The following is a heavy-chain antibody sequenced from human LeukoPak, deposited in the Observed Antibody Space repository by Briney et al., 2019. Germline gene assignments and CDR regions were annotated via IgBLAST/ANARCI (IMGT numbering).Heavy chain of an antibody. Sequence: SGTLSLTCAVSGGSISSSNWWSWVRQPPGKGLEWIGEINHSGSTNYNPSLKSRVTISVDTSKNQFSLKLSSVTAADTAVYYCARAGRDGYNHDYWGQGTLVTVSS. CDR2: INHSGST. CDR1: GGSISSSNW. J-gene: IGHJ4*02. V-gene: IGHV4-4*02. CDR3: ARAGRDGYNHDY. D-gene: IGHD5-24*01.